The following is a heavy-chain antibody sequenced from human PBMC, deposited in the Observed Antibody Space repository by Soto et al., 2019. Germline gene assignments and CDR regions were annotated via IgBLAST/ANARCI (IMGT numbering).Heavy chain of an antibody. Sequence: PSETLSLTCTVSGGSISSYYWSWIRQPPGKGLEWIGYIYYSGSTNYNPSLKSRVTISVDTSKNQFSLKLSSVTAADTAVYYCARGGLSIDYWGQGTLVTVSS. J-gene: IGHJ4*02. CDR1: GGSISSYY. D-gene: IGHD3-16*01. V-gene: IGHV4-59*01. CDR2: IYYSGST. CDR3: ARGGLSIDY.